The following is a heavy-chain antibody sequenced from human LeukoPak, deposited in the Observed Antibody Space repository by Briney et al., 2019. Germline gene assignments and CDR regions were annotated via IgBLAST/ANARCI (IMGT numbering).Heavy chain of an antibody. D-gene: IGHD3-22*01. J-gene: IGHJ4*02. CDR1: EFTFSSYA. CDR3: AKSSYYYDSSGYLGY. V-gene: IGHV3-23*01. CDR2: ISGSGGST. Sequence: GGSLRLSCAASEFTFSSYAMSWVRQAPGKGLEWVSAISGSGGSTYYAGSVKGRFTISRDNSKNTLYLQMNSLRAEDTAVYYCAKSSYYYDSSGYLGYWGQGTLVTVSS.